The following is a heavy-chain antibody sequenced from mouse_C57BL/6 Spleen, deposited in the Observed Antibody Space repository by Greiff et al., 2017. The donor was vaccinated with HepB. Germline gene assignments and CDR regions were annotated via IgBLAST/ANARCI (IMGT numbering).Heavy chain of an antibody. V-gene: IGHV1-54*01. D-gene: IGHD1-1*01. CDR1: GYAFTNYL. CDR3: ARDYYGSSYDWYFDV. J-gene: IGHJ1*03. Sequence: VQLQESGAELVRPGTSVKVSCKASGYAFTNYLIEWVKQRPGQGLEWIGVINPGSGGTNYNEKFKGKATLTADKSSSTAYMQLSSLTSEDSAVYFCARDYYGSSYDWYFDVWGTGTTVTVSS. CDR2: INPGSGGT.